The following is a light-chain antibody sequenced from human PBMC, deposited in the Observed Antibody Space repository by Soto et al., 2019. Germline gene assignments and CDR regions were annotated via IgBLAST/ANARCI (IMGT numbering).Light chain of an antibody. J-gene: IGKJ5*01. CDR3: QQYSNWPFS. CDR1: QVVTTN. V-gene: IGKV3-15*01. CDR2: DVS. Sequence: EIVMTQSPATLSVSPGERATLSCRAGQVVTTNFAWYQQKSGQSPRLLIYDVSIRATGVPARFSGTGSETDFTLTISGLQSEDSAVYFCQQYSNWPFSFGQGTRLEIK.